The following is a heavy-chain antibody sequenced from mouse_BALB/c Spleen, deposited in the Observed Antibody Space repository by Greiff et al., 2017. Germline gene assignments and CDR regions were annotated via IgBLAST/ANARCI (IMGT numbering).Heavy chain of an antibody. V-gene: IGHV3-2*02. J-gene: IGHJ1*01. CDR2: ISYSGST. CDR1: GYSITSDYA. D-gene: IGHD1-1*01. CDR3: ARPYGSSYDWYFDV. Sequence: DVHLVESGPGLVKPSQSLSLTCTVTGYSITSDYAWNWIRQFPGNKLEWMGYISYSGSTSYNPSLKSRISITRDTSKNQFFLQLNSVTTEDTATYYCARPYGSSYDWYFDVWGAGTTVTVSS.